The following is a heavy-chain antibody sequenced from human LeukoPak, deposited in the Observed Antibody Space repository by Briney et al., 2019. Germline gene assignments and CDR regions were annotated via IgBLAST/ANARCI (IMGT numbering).Heavy chain of an antibody. J-gene: IGHJ4*02. CDR1: GFTFRSYW. CDR2: IKQDGSEK. V-gene: IGHV3-7*01. CDR3: ATSAARAIES. Sequence: GRSLRLSCAASGFTFRSYWMSWIRQAPGKGLNSMANIKQDGSEKYYVDSVRGRFTLSRDNAKNSLYLQMNSLRVEDTAVYYCATSAARAIESWGQGTLVTVSS. D-gene: IGHD6-25*01.